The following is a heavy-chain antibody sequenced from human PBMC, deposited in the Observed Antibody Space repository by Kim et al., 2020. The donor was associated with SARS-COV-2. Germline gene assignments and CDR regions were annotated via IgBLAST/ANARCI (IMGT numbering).Heavy chain of an antibody. D-gene: IGHD6-13*01. CDR1: GGSISNYY. Sequence: SETLSLTCTVSGGSISNYYWSWIRQPPGKGLEWIGYISYSGSTKYNPSVASRVAISVDTSKSQLSLKLTSVTAADTAVYYCARSHSNTWYPLGHHYYADVWGKGTTVTVSS. CDR2: ISYSGST. J-gene: IGHJ6*03. CDR3: ARSHSNTWYPLGHHYYADV. V-gene: IGHV4-59*08.